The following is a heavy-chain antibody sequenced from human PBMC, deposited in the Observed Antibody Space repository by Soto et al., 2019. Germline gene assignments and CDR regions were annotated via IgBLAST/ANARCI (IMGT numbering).Heavy chain of an antibody. J-gene: IGHJ6*02. CDR3: ARVPYYYTSGTDYGMDV. Sequence: GGSLRLSCAASGFTFSDYYMSWIRQAPGKGLEWLAYISSSSTYTNYADSVKGRFTISRDNAKNSLYLQMNSLRAEDTALYYCARVPYYYTSGTDYGMDVWGQGTTVTVSS. CDR2: ISSSSTYT. D-gene: IGHD3-10*01. CDR1: GFTFSDYY. V-gene: IGHV3-11*06.